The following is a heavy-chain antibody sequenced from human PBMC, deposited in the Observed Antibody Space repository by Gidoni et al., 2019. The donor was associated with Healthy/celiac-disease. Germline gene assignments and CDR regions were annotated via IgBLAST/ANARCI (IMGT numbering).Heavy chain of an antibody. V-gene: IGHV3-74*01. CDR1: GFPFSGYW. D-gene: IGHD2-2*01. Sequence: EVQLVESGGGVVQPGGSLRLACAASGFPFSGYWMHWVRQAPGKGRVWVSGIKSDGSSTSYADSVKGRFTISRDNAKNTLYLQMNSLRAEDTAVYYCARGYHGMGVWGHGTTVTVSS. CDR3: ARGYHGMGV. J-gene: IGHJ6*02. CDR2: IKSDGSST.